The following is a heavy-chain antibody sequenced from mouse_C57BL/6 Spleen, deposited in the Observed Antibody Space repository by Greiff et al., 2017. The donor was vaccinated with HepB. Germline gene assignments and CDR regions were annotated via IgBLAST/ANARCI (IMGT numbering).Heavy chain of an antibody. CDR1: GYTFTNYW. CDR3: ARVGPYYSNLIPYYFDY. V-gene: IGHV1-63*01. Sequence: QVHVKQSGAELVRPGTSVKMSCKASGYTFTNYWIGWAKQRPGHGLEWIGDIYPGGGYTNYTEKFKGKATLTADKSSSPAYMQFSSLTSEDSAIYYCARVGPYYSNLIPYYFDYWGQGTTLTVSS. CDR2: IYPGGGYT. J-gene: IGHJ2*01. D-gene: IGHD2-5*01.